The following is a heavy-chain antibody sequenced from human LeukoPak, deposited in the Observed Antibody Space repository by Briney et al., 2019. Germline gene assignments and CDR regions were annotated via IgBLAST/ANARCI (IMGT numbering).Heavy chain of an antibody. Sequence: PSETLSLTCTVSGGSVSSNYYYWSWIRQPPGKGLEWIGYISYSGSANYNPSLKSRVTISVDTSKNQFSLKLSSVTAADAAVYYCARNYGSGVNWFDPWGQGTRATVSS. V-gene: IGHV4-61*01. CDR2: ISYSGSA. CDR1: GGSVSSNYYY. CDR3: ARNYGSGVNWFDP. J-gene: IGHJ5*02. D-gene: IGHD3-10*01.